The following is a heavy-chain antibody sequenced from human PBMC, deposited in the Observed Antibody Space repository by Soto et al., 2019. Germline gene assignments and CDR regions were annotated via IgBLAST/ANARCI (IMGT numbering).Heavy chain of an antibody. CDR3: AKGGGLTGKTTYYFDY. D-gene: IGHD1-20*01. CDR2: ITASGGHT. V-gene: IGHV3-23*01. CDR1: GFTFNNFV. Sequence: PGGSLRLSCTASGFTFNNFVMSWVRQGPGKGLEYVSAITASGGHTSYRDSVQGRFTISRDNSKGTLYLQMNGLRGDDTGVYFCAKGGGLTGKTTYYFDYWGQGTLVTVSS. J-gene: IGHJ4*02.